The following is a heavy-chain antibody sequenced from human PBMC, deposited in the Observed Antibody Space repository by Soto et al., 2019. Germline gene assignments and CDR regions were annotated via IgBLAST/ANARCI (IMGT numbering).Heavy chain of an antibody. CDR3: ARDGSGRIAARLGWFDP. CDR2: IYYSGST. Sequence: SETLSLTCTVSGGSVISGSYYWIWIRQPPGKGLEWIGYIYYSGSTNYNPSLKSRVTISVDTSKNQFSLKLSSVTAADTAVYYCARDGSGRIAARLGWFDPWGQGTLVAVSS. V-gene: IGHV4-61*01. D-gene: IGHD6-6*01. J-gene: IGHJ5*02. CDR1: GGSVISGSYY.